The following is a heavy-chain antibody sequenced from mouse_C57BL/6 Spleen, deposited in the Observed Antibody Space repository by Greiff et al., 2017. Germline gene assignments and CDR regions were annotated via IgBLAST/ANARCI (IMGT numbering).Heavy chain of an antibody. V-gene: IGHV5-12*01. CDR1: GFTFSDYY. D-gene: IGHD2-4*01. CDR2: ISNGGGST. CDR3: ARHDYSYYAMDY. J-gene: IGHJ4*01. Sequence: EVMLVESGGGLVQPGGSLKLSCAASGFTFSDYYMYWVRQTPEKRLEWVAYISNGGGSTYYPDTVKGRFTISRDNAKNTLYLQMSRLKSEDTAMYYCARHDYSYYAMDYWGQGTSVTVSS.